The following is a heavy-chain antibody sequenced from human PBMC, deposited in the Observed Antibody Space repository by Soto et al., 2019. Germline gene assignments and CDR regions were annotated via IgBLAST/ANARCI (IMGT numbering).Heavy chain of an antibody. CDR1: GFTFSSYA. CDR2: ISGSGGST. D-gene: IGHD3-3*01. J-gene: IGHJ4*02. Sequence: EVQLLESGGGLVQPGGSPRLSCAASGFTFSSYAMSWVRQAHGKGLEWVSAISGSGGSTYYADSVKGRFTISRDNSKNTLYLQMNSLRAVDTSVYYCANDQRDRFLELLLWWGQGTLVTVSS. CDR3: ANDQRDRFLELLLW. V-gene: IGHV3-23*01.